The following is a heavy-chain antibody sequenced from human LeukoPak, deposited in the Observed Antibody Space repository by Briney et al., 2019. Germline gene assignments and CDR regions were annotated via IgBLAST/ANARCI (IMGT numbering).Heavy chain of an antibody. V-gene: IGHV4-61*02. Sequence: SETLSLTCTVSGGSISSGSYYWSWIRQPAGKGLEWIGRIYTSGSTNYNPSLKSRVTISVDTSKNQFSLKLSSVTAADTAVYYCASLRERSYYARGFDYRGQGTLVTVSS. CDR1: GGSISSGSYY. CDR3: ASLRERSYYARGFDY. CDR2: IYTSGST. J-gene: IGHJ4*02. D-gene: IGHD4-11*01.